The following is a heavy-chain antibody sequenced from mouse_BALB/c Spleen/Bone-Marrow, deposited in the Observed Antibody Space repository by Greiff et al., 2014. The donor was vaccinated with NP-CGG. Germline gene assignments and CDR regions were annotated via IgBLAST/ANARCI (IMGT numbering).Heavy chain of an antibody. D-gene: IGHD1-1*01. CDR1: GYTFTDYA. J-gene: IGHJ2*01. CDR2: ISSSYGDA. V-gene: IGHV1S137*01. CDR3: ARGLSYYYGTSYYFDY. Sequence: VKLQESGAELVRPGVSVKISCKGSGYTFTDYAMHWVKQSHAKSLEWIGIISSSYGDATYNQKFKGKATMTVDKSSNTAYMELARLTSEDSAIYYCARGLSYYYGTSYYFDYWGQGTTLTLSS.